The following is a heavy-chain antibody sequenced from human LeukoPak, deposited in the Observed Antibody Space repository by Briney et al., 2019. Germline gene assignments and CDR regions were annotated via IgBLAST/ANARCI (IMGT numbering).Heavy chain of an antibody. CDR1: GFTFSNYA. CDR3: AKGRGYCTGGSCYSDY. D-gene: IGHD2-15*01. V-gene: IGHV3-23*01. CDR2: ISGSDGST. J-gene: IGHJ4*02. Sequence: GGSLRLSCTASGFTFSNYAMSGVRQAPGKGLEWVSTISGSDGSTYYADSVKGRSTISRDNSKNTLYLQMNSLRVEDTAIYYCAKGRGYCTGGSCYSDYWGQGTLVTVSS.